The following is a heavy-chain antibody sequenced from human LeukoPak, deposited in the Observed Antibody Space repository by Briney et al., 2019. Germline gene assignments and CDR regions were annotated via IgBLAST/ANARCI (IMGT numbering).Heavy chain of an antibody. CDR2: IYYSGST. V-gene: IGHV4-39*01. Sequence: SETLSLTCTVSGGSISSSSYYWGWIRQPPGKGLEWIGSIYYSGSTYYNPSLKSRVTISVDTSKNQFSLKLSSVTAADTAVYYCARHNSYYYDSSGYSFDYWCQGTLVTVSS. CDR1: GGSISSSSYY. CDR3: ARHNSYYYDSSGYSFDY. D-gene: IGHD3-22*01. J-gene: IGHJ4*02.